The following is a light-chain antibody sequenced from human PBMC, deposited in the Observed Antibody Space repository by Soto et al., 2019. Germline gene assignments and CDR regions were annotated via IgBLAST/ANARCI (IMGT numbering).Light chain of an antibody. Sequence: QSALTQPRSVSGYPGQSVTISCTGTSSDVGGYNYVSWYQQHPGKAPKLMIYDVSKRPSGVPDRFSGSKSGNTASLTISGLQAEDEADYYCCSDAGSYVVFGGGTKLPVL. J-gene: IGLJ2*01. CDR3: CSDAGSYVV. V-gene: IGLV2-11*01. CDR1: SSDVGGYNY. CDR2: DVS.